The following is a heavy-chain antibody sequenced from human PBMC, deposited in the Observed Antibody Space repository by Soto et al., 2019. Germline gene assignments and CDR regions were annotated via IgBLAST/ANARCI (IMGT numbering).Heavy chain of an antibody. CDR1: GFIFSDYD. CDR2: ISSSGSTI. V-gene: IGHV3-48*03. CDR3: AREVDIVASFYYYCMDV. Sequence: GGSLRLSCGAAGFIFSDYDMNWVRQAPGKGLEWVSYISSSGSTIDYADSVKGRFTISRDNTKNPLYLQMNSLGAEDTAVYYCAREVDIVASFYYYCMDVWGQGTTVTVSS. D-gene: IGHD5-12*01. J-gene: IGHJ6*02.